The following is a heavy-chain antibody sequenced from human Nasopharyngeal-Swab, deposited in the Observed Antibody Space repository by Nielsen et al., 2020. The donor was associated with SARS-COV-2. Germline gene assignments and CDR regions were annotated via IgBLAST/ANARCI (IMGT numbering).Heavy chain of an antibody. CDR1: GGSISSYY. CDR3: ARPPYYYDSSGYQYYFDY. Sequence: SETLSLTCTVSGGSISSYYWSWIRQPAGKGLEWIGRIYTSGSTNYSPSLKSRVTMSVDTSKNQFSLKLSSVTAADTAVYYCARPPYYYDSSGYQYYFDYWGQGTLVTVSS. V-gene: IGHV4-4*07. CDR2: IYTSGST. D-gene: IGHD3-22*01. J-gene: IGHJ4*02.